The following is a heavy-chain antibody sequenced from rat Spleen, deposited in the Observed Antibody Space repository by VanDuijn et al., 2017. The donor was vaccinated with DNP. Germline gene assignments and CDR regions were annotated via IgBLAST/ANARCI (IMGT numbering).Heavy chain of an antibody. Sequence: EVRLVESGGGLVQPGRSLKLSCAASGFTFSDYNMAWVRQAPGKGLEWVASITASGGSTSYRDSVKGRFTISRDNAKTILYLQMDSLRSEDTATYYCETRRVVRGGYYAMDAWGQGTSVTVSS. CDR1: GFTFSDYN. CDR3: ETRRVVRGGYYAMDA. CDR2: ITASGGST. D-gene: IGHD1-1*01. V-gene: IGHV5-25*01. J-gene: IGHJ4*01.